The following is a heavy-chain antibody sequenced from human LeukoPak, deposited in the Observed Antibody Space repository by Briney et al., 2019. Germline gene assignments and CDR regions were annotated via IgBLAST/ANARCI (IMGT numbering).Heavy chain of an antibody. CDR3: ARGLVGAPEGENDAFDI. V-gene: IGHV4-39*07. CDR2: IYYSGST. D-gene: IGHD1-26*01. CDR1: GGSISSSSYY. J-gene: IGHJ3*02. Sequence: PSETLSLTCTVSGGSISSSSYYWGWIRQPPGKGLEWIGSIYYSGSTYYNPSLKSRVTISVDTSKNQFSLKLSSVTAADTAVYYCARGLVGAPEGENDAFDIWGQGTMVTVSS.